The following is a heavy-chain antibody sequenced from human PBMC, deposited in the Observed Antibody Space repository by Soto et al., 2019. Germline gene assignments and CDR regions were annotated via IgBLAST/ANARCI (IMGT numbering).Heavy chain of an antibody. V-gene: IGHV4-34*01. D-gene: IGHD2-8*02. CDR2: INHSGST. J-gene: IGHJ4*02. CDR3: ARDKITGLFDY. CDR1: GGSFSGYY. Sequence: ASETLSLTCDVYGGSFSGYYWTWIRQPPGPGLEWIGEINHSGSTNYNPSLKSRVTISVGTSKNQFSLKLTSVTAADTAVYYCARDKITGLFDYWGQGTLVTVS.